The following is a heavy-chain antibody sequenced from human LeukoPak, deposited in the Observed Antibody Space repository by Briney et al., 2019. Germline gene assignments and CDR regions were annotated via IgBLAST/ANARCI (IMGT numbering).Heavy chain of an antibody. CDR2: ISSNGGST. CDR1: GFTFSSYA. V-gene: IGHV3-64*01. CDR3: ARDGGGDGYNLYYFDY. Sequence: GGSLRLSCAASGFTFSSYAMHWVRQAPGKGLEYDSAISSNGGSTYYANSVKGRFTISRDNSKNTLYLQMGSLRAEDMAVYYCARDGGGDGYNLYYFDYWGQGTLVTVSS. D-gene: IGHD5-24*01. J-gene: IGHJ4*02.